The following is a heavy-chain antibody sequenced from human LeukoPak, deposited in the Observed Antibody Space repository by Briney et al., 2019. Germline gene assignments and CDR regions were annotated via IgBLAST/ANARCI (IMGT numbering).Heavy chain of an antibody. Sequence: SETLSLTCAVYGGSFSGHYWGWIRQPPGKGLEWIGNIYYSGSTYYNPSLKSRVTISVDTSKNQFSLKLSSVTAADTAVYYCARHYYDSSGYHFDYWGQGTLVTVSS. CDR3: ARHYYDSSGYHFDY. V-gene: IGHV4-34*01. D-gene: IGHD3-22*01. CDR2: IYYSGST. CDR1: GGSFSGHY. J-gene: IGHJ4*02.